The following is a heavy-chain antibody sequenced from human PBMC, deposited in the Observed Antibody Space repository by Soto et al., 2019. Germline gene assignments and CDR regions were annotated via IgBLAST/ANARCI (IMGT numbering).Heavy chain of an antibody. Sequence: GWSLRLSSAASGLTVSNNYMSCVRQAPGKGLEWVSVIYNDGKTYYADSVKGRFTISRDTSKNTLHLPMDSLRDEDTAVYYCVRPRPSGQNYGMDVWGQGTTVTVSS. CDR1: GLTVSNNY. J-gene: IGHJ6*02. CDR2: IYNDGKT. D-gene: IGHD3-10*01. V-gene: IGHV3-53*01. CDR3: VRPRPSGQNYGMDV.